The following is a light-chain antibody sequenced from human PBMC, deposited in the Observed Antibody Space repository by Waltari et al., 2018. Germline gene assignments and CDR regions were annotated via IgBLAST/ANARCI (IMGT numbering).Light chain of an antibody. Sequence: DIQMTQSPSSLSASVGDTVTVTCRASQNIRTYLNWYQQKTAKAPKLLMYGSSPLQRGVPSRFRGSASGTEFTLTVTNLQPDDFATYFCQQSFSSPWTFGQGTTVNI. CDR1: QNIRTY. CDR3: QQSFSSPWT. V-gene: IGKV1-39*01. J-gene: IGKJ1*01. CDR2: GSS.